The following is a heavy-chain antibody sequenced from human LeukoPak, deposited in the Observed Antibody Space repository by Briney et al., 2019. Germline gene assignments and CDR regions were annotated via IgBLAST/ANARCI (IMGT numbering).Heavy chain of an antibody. CDR2: ISYDGSNK. CDR3: AKDESGSEPEYFQH. Sequence: PGRSLRLSCAASGFTFSSYGMHWVRQAPGKGLEWVAVISYDGSNKYYADSVKGRFTISRDNSKNTLYLQMNSLRAEDTAAYYCAKDESGSEPEYFQHWGQGTLVTVSS. J-gene: IGHJ1*01. CDR1: GFTFSSYG. V-gene: IGHV3-30*18. D-gene: IGHD7-27*01.